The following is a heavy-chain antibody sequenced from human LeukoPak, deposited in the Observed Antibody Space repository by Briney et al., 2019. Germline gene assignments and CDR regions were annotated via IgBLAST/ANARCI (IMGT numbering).Heavy chain of an antibody. V-gene: IGHV4-31*03. Sequence: SETLSLTYTVSGGSISSGGYYWSWIRQHPGKGLEWIGYIYYSGSTYYNPSLKSRVTISVDTSKNQFSLKLSSVTAADTAVYYCARVRRNLYSSGWAFDYWGQGTLVTVSS. J-gene: IGHJ4*02. CDR2: IYYSGST. CDR1: GGSISSGGYY. D-gene: IGHD6-19*01. CDR3: ARVRRNLYSSGWAFDY.